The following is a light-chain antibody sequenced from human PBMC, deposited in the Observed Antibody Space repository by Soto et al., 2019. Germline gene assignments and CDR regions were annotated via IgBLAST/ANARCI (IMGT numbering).Light chain of an antibody. Sequence: EIALTQSPATLSLSPGERATLSCRASQSPSRYLAWYQQRPGQAPRLLIYASSNRATGIPDRFSGSASGTDFTLTINRLEPEDFAVYYCQLYSISPHFGQGTRLEIK. CDR3: QLYSISPH. CDR2: ASS. V-gene: IGKV3-11*01. J-gene: IGKJ5*01. CDR1: QSPSRY.